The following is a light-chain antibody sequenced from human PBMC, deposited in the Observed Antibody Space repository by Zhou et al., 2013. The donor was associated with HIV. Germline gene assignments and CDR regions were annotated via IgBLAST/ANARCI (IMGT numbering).Light chain of an antibody. CDR2: GAS. J-gene: IGKJ2*01. Sequence: EIVLTQSPGTLSLSPGERATLSCRASQSVGSSYLAWYQQKPGQAPRLLIYGASSRATGIPDRFSGSGSGTDFTLTISRLEPEDFAVYYCQQYGNSPPTFGQGTKLEIK. CDR3: QQYGNSPPT. V-gene: IGKV3-20*01. CDR1: QSVGSSY.